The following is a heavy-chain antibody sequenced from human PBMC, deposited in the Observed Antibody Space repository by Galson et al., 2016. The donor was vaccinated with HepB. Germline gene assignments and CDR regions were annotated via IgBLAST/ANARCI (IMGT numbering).Heavy chain of an antibody. J-gene: IGHJ4*02. D-gene: IGHD3-22*01. Sequence: SLRLSCAGSGFRFGSYWMSWVRQSPGKGLEWVANIKPDGSEKYYVDSVEGRFTISRDNAKNSLYLQMNSLRAEDTALYYCTRDGTLRPLGYWGQGTLVTVSS. V-gene: IGHV3-7*03. CDR1: GFRFGSYW. CDR2: IKPDGSEK. CDR3: TRDGTLRPLGY.